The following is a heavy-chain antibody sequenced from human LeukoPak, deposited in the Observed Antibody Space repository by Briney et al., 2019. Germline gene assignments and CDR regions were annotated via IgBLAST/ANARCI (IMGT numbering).Heavy chain of an antibody. CDR1: GFTFSSYS. CDR2: ISSSSSYI. J-gene: IGHJ4*02. CDR3: ARDSIYDSSGYYYEIDY. Sequence: GGSLRLSCAASGFTFSSYSMNWVRQAPGKGLEWVSSISSSSSYIYYADSVKGRFTIYRDNAKNSLYLQMNSPRAEDTAVYYCARDSIYDSSGYYYEIDYWGQGTLVTVSS. D-gene: IGHD3-22*01. V-gene: IGHV3-21*01.